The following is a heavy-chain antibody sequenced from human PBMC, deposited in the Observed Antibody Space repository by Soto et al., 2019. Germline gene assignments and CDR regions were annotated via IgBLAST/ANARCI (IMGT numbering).Heavy chain of an antibody. V-gene: IGHV4-4*02. CDR3: ARYRASGLYYYCALDV. Sequence: PSETLSLTCAVSGDSISSSNWWTRVRQPPGKGLEWIGDIYQTGITNSNPSLKSRVTMSIDKSKNQFSLKLTSVTAADTAVYYCARYRASGLYYYCALDVWGQGTTVTVS. J-gene: IGHJ6*02. CDR2: IYQTGIT. D-gene: IGHD1-26*01. CDR1: GDSISSSNW.